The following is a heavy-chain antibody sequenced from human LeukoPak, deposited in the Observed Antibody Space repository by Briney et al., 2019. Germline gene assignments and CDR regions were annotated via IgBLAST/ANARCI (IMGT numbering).Heavy chain of an antibody. V-gene: IGHV1-46*01. CDR2: INPSGGST. J-gene: IGHJ3*02. CDR3: ARESDHYDSSGYPYEAFEI. D-gene: IGHD3-22*01. CDR1: GYTFTSYY. Sequence: ASVKVSCKASGYTFTSYYMHWVRQAPGQGLEWMGIINPSGGSTSYAQKFQGRVTMTRDMSTSTVYMELSSLRSEDTAVYYCARESDHYDSSGYPYEAFEIWGQGTMVTVSS.